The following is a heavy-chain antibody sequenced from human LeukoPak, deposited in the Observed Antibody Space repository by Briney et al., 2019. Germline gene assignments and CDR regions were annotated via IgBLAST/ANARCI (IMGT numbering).Heavy chain of an antibody. J-gene: IGHJ6*02. CDR1: GFTFSSYA. CDR3: ARVGSVSTSLLLHYYYYYGMDV. V-gene: IGHV3-30*04. CDR2: ISYDGSNK. D-gene: IGHD2-2*01. Sequence: GRSLRLSCAASGFTFSSYAMHWVRQAPGKGLEWVAVISYDGSNKYYADSVKGRFTISRDNSKNTLYLQMNSLRAEDMAVYYCARVGSVSTSLLLHYYYYYGMDVWGQGTTVPVSS.